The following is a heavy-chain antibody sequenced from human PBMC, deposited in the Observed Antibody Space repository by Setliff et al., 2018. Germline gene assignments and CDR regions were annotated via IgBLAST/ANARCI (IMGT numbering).Heavy chain of an antibody. J-gene: IGHJ6*03. Sequence: SMKVSCKAFGGTFSKYGISWVRQAPGQGLEWMGGIIPNFRTTSYAQKFQGRVTISTDESTMTAYMELNSLRPEDTAMYYCAREEVIVMTVNNYYYYMDVWGKGTTVTVSS. CDR1: GGTFSKYG. CDR3: AREEVIVMTVNNYYYYMDV. V-gene: IGHV1-69*05. D-gene: IGHD2-21*02. CDR2: IIPNFRTT.